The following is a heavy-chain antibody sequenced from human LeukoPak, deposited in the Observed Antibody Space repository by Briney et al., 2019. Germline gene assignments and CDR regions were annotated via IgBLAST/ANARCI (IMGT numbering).Heavy chain of an antibody. CDR3: ARGPRYGSGSYYNPDY. J-gene: IGHJ4*02. CDR1: GYTFTSYD. Sequence: EASVKVSCKASGYTFTSYDINWVRQATGQGLEWMGWMNPNSGNTGYAQKFQGRVTMTRNTSISTAYMELSSLRSEDTAVYYCARGPRYGSGSYYNPDYWGQGTLVTVSS. D-gene: IGHD3-10*01. CDR2: MNPNSGNT. V-gene: IGHV1-8*01.